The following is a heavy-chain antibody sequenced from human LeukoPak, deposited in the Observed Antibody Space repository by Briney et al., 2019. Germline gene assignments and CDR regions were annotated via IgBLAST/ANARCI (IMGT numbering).Heavy chain of an antibody. CDR1: GYTFNGYY. Sequence: ASVKVSCKASGYTFNGYYMHWVRQAPGQGLEWMGIINPSGGSTSYAQKFQGRVTMTRDTSTSTVYMELSSLRSEDTAVYYCAREGIYYYYGMDVWGQGTTVTVSS. CDR2: INPSGGST. J-gene: IGHJ6*02. CDR3: AREGIYYYYGMDV. V-gene: IGHV1-46*02. D-gene: IGHD3-10*01.